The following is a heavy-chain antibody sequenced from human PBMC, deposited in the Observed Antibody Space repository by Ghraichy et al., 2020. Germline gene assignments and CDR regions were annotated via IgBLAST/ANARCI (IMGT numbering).Heavy chain of an antibody. CDR3: ARSPYSSSSGFGFDY. V-gene: IGHV4-59*01. CDR2: IHYSGST. D-gene: IGHD6-6*01. Sequence: SETLSLTCSVSGGSISPYYWTWIRQPPGKGLEWIGNIHYSGSTNYNPSLKSRVTMSVDTSKNQFSLRRSSVTAADTAVYYCARSPYSSSSGFGFDYWGQGTLVTVSS. CDR1: GGSISPYY. J-gene: IGHJ4*02.